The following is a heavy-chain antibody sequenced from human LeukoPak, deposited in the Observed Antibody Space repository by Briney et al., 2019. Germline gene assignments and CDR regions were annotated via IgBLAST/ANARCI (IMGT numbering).Heavy chain of an antibody. V-gene: IGHV4-39*01. J-gene: IGHJ4*02. CDR2: ISYSGNT. CDR1: GGSINSSSNQ. D-gene: IGHD2-2*01. CDR3: ANIPIVIVPAYFDS. Sequence: SETLSLTCTASGGSINSSSNQWGWIRQPPGKGLEWIGSISYSGNTYYKPSLKSRVTVSVDTSKKQFSLKLSSVTAADTAVYFCANIPIVIVPAYFDSWGQGTLVTVSS.